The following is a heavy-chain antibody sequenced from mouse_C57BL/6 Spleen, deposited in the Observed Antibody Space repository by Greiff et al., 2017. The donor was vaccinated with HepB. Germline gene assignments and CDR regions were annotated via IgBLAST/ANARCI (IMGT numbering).Heavy chain of an antibody. V-gene: IGHV5-6*01. CDR1: GFTFSSYG. CDR2: ISSGGSYT. D-gene: IGHD2-5*01. Sequence: EVRLVESGGDLVKPGGSLKLSCAASGFTFSSYGMSWVRQTPDKRLEWVATISSGGSYTYYPDSVKGRFTISRDNAKNTLYLQMSSLKSEDTAMYYYATSYYSNLYYFDYWGQGTTLTVSS. J-gene: IGHJ2*01. CDR3: ATSYYSNLYYFDY.